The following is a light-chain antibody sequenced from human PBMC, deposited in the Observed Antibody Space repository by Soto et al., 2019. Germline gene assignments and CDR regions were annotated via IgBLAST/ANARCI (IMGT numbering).Light chain of an antibody. V-gene: IGLV4-69*01. CDR2: LNSDGSH. CDR1: SGHSSYA. J-gene: IGLJ2*01. Sequence: QPVLTQSPSASASLGASVKLTCTLSSGHSSYAIAWHQQQPEKGPRYLMKLNSDGSHSKGDGIPDRLSGSSSGAERYLTISSSQSEDEDDYYCQTWGTGAVVFGGGAQLTVL. CDR3: QTWGTGAVV.